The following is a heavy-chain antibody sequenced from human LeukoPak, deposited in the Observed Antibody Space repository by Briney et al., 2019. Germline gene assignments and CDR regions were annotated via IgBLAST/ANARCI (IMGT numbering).Heavy chain of an antibody. CDR1: XFTFSSYD. CDR2: ISCGGSNI. CDR3: ARDGAAAAAYFDY. D-gene: IGHD6-13*01. Sequence: GRSLRXSXXXXXFTFSSYDMNWVRQAPGKGLEWVAYISCGGSNIYYADSVKGRFTISRDNSKNTLYLQMNSLRAEDTAVYYCARDGAAAAAYFDYWGQGTLVTASS. J-gene: IGHJ4*02. V-gene: IGHV3-30*03.